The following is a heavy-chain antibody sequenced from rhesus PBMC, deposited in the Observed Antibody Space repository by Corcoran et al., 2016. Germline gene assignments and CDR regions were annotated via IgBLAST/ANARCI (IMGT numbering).Heavy chain of an antibody. V-gene: IGHV4-93*02. CDR1: GGSISSSNW. Sequence: QVQLQESGPAVVKPSETLSLTCAVSGGSISSSNWWSWIRQSPGKGLEWIGGIYGSGGITEYNPSLKGRVTISIDTSKNQFSLKLSSVTAADTAVYYCATRRSGTPFDYWGQGVLVTVSS. CDR2: IYGSGGIT. D-gene: IGHD2-27*01. CDR3: ATRRSGTPFDY. J-gene: IGHJ4*01.